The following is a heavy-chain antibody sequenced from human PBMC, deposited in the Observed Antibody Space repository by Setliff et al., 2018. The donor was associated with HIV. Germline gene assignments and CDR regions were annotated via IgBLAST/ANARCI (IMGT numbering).Heavy chain of an antibody. J-gene: IGHJ5*02. CDR1: GGSFSGYY. D-gene: IGHD3-16*01. Sequence: SETLSLTCTVYGGSFSGYYWTWIRQPPGKGLEWIGDINHSGKTNYNRSLKSRVTISQDTSKNQFSLNLNSVTATDTAVYYCAKRTFGSGRLDPWGQGTLVTVSS. CDR3: AKRTFGSGRLDP. CDR2: INHSGKT. V-gene: IGHV4-34*01.